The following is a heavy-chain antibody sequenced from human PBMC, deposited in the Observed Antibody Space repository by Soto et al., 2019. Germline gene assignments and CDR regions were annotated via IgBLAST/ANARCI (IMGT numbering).Heavy chain of an antibody. J-gene: IGHJ5*02. CDR2: IFSSGST. CDR3: GRWSTYCGSTKLDA. Sequence: PSETLSLTCTVSEDSISTYYWSCIRQPPGKGLEWLGNIFSSGSTNYNPSLKSRVTISVDTSKNQLSLKLKSMTAADTAVYYCGRWSTYCGSTKLDAWGPGTLVTVSS. V-gene: IGHV4-59*01. D-gene: IGHD3-16*01. CDR1: EDSISTYY.